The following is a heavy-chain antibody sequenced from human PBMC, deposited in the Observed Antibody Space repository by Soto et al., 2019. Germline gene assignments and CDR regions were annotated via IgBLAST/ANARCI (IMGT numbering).Heavy chain of an antibody. V-gene: IGHV4-39*07. CDR1: GGSISSSRYY. J-gene: IGHJ4*02. CDR2: IYYTGTT. D-gene: IGHD6-19*01. CDR3: ARVERYSSGWYPY. Sequence: SETLSLTCSVSGGSISSSRYYWGWIRQPPGKGLEWIGSIYYTGTTSYNPSLRSRVTISVDTSKNQFSLKVRSVTAADTAVYYCARVERYSSGWYPYWGQGTLVTVSS.